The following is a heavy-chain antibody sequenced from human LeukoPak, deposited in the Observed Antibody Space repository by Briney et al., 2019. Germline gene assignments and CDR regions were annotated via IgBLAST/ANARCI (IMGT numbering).Heavy chain of an antibody. CDR1: GITVSGYY. CDR2: IYSGGST. CDR3: AKDQRRKQWLGNYYYYGMDV. J-gene: IGHJ6*02. V-gene: IGHV3-66*01. D-gene: IGHD6-19*01. Sequence: GGSLRLSCAASGITVSGYYMSWVRQAPGKGLEWVSVIYSGGSTYYADSVKGRFTISRDKSKNTLYLQMNSLRAEDTAVYYCAKDQRRKQWLGNYYYYGMDVWGQGTTVTVSS.